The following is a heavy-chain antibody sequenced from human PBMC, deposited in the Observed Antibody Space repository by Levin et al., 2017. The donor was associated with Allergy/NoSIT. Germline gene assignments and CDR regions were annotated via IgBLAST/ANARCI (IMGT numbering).Heavy chain of an antibody. Sequence: GESLKISCAASGFTFSSYWMSWVRQAPGKGLEWVASIKQLGSEKYYVDSVKGRFTISRDNDQNSLYLQMSSLRAEDTAVYYCASFMSSTNTFDYWGQGPLVTVSS. CDR1: GFTFSSYW. J-gene: IGHJ4*02. V-gene: IGHV3-7*01. CDR3: ASFMSSTNTFDY. D-gene: IGHD5/OR15-5a*01. CDR2: IKQLGSEK.